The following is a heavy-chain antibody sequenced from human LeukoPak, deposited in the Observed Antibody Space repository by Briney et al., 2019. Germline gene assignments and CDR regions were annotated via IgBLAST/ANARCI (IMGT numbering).Heavy chain of an antibody. J-gene: IGHJ4*02. V-gene: IGHV4-59*01. D-gene: IGHD3-3*01. CDR2: IYYRGST. CDR1: GGSISSYY. Sequence: SETLSLTCTVSGGSISSYYWSWIRQPPGKGLEWIGYIYYRGSTNYNPSLKSRVTISVDTSKNQFSLKLSSVTAADTAVYYCASHDFWSGYYYFDYWGQGTLVTVSS. CDR3: ASHDFWSGYYYFDY.